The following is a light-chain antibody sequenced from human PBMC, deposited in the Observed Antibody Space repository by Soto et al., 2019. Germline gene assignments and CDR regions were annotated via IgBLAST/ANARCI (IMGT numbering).Light chain of an antibody. J-gene: IGKJ3*01. Sequence: IVLTQSPGTLSVSPGERVILSCRASQTLRNKLAWSQQKPCQAPRLLIYGGSTRATGIPARFSGSGSGTEFTLTINCLKSEVFAIYYCPQRNAWSLTFGAGTKLDLK. CDR2: GGS. V-gene: IGKV3-15*01. CDR1: QTLRNK. CDR3: PQRNAWSLT.